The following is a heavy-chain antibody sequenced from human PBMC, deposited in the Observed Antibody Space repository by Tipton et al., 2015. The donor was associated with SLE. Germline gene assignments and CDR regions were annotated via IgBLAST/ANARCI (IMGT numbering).Heavy chain of an antibody. J-gene: IGHJ1*01. CDR2: ISGSGGST. V-gene: IGHV3-23*01. CDR3: AKDYPQGYYDSSGSEH. D-gene: IGHD3-22*01. CDR1: GFTFSSYS. Sequence: GSLRLSCAASGFTFSSYSMNWVRQAPGKGLEWVSAISGSGGSTYYADSVKGRFTISRDNSKNTLYLQMNSLRAEDTAVYYCAKDYPQGYYDSSGSEHWGQGTLVTVSS.